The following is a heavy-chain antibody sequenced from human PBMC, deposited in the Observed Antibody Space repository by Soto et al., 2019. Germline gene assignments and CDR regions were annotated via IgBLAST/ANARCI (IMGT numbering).Heavy chain of an antibody. CDR1: GFTFSSYG. CDR2: IWYDGSNK. CDR3: ASSRSGYSLDY. J-gene: IGHJ4*02. Sequence: QVQLVESGGGVAQPGRSLRLSCAASGFTFSSYGMHWVRQAPGKGLEWVAVIWYDGSNKYYADSVKGRFTISRDNSKNTLYLQMNSLRAEDTAVYYCASSRSGYSLDYWGQGTLVTVSS. V-gene: IGHV3-33*01. D-gene: IGHD3-22*01.